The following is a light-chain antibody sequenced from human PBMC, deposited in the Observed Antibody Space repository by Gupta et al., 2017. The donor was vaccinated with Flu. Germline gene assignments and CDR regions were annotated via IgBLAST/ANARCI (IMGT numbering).Light chain of an antibody. CDR3: QQYYTTPWA. V-gene: IGKV4-1*01. CDR2: WAS. Sequence: DIVMTTSSDSLALSLGERATINCKSSQNGLYISNNKNYLAWYQQKPGQPPKLLFSWASTRESGVPDRFSGSGSGTDFTLTISSLQAEDVAVYYCQQYYTTPWAFGQGTSVEIK. J-gene: IGKJ1*01. CDR1: QNGLYISNNKNY.